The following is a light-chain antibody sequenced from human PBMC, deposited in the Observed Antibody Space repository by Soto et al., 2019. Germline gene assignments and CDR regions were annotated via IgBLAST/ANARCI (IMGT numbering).Light chain of an antibody. Sequence: QSALTQPASVSGSPGQSITLSCTGTSSDVGDYNYVSWYQQHPGKAPKLMIYDVSNRPSGVSNRFSGSKSGNTASLTISGLQAEDEADYYCSSYTSSSTFYVFGTVTKVTVL. V-gene: IGLV2-14*01. CDR1: SSDVGDYNY. CDR3: SSYTSSSTFYV. CDR2: DVS. J-gene: IGLJ1*01.